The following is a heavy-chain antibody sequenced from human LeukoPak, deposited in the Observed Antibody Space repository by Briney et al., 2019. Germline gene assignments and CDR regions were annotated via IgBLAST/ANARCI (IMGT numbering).Heavy chain of an antibody. Sequence: SETLSLTWTVSGGSVSRCIYYWSWIRQPPGKGLEWIGYIYYIGSTNYNPSLKSRVTISVDTSKNQFSLKLSSVTAADTAVYYCGAYRTLDDAFDIWGQGTLVTVSS. CDR3: GAYRTLDDAFDI. D-gene: IGHD3-16*01. V-gene: IGHV4-61*01. CDR1: GGSVSRCIYY. J-gene: IGHJ3*02. CDR2: IYYIGST.